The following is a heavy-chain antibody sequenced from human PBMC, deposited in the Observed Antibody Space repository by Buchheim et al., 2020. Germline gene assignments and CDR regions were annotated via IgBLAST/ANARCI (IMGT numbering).Heavy chain of an antibody. V-gene: IGHV4-31*03. CDR1: GGSISSGGYY. CDR2: IYYSGST. CDR3: ARAYYDFWSGYLPGDYGMDV. Sequence: QVQLQESGPGLVKPSQTLSLTCTVSGGSISSGGYYWSWIRQHPGKGLEWIGYIYYSGSTYYNPSLKSRVTISVDTSKNMFSLKLSSVSAADTAVYYCARAYYDFWSGYLPGDYGMDVWGQGTT. D-gene: IGHD3-3*01. J-gene: IGHJ6*02.